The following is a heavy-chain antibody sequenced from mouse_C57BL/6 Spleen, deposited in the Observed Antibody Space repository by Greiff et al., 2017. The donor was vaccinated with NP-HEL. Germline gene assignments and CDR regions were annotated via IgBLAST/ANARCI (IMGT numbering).Heavy chain of an antibody. J-gene: IGHJ4*01. Sequence: VQLQQSGPELVKPGASVKISCKASGYAFSSSWMNWVKQGPGKGLEWIGRIYPGDGDTNYNGKFKGKATLTADKSSSTAYMQLSSLTSEDSAVYFCARGGGDYAMDYWGQGTSVTVSS. CDR1: GYAFSSSW. CDR2: IYPGDGDT. CDR3: ARGGGDYAMDY. V-gene: IGHV1-82*01.